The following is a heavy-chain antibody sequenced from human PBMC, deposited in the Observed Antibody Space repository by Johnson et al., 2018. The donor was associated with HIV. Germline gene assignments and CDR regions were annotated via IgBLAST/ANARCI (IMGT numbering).Heavy chain of an antibody. D-gene: IGHD3-22*01. Sequence: QVLLVESGGGAVQPGRSLRLSCEASGFTFSSYAMHWVRQAPGKGLEWVAVISHDGRNQKYADSVKGRFTISRDNSKKTLFLQMNSLRPEDTALSDCASPQSGVVPDYYDSSGYFRNDALDFWGQGTMVTVSS. CDR2: ISHDGRNQ. CDR3: ASPQSGVVPDYYDSSGYFRNDALDF. CDR1: GFTFSSYA. V-gene: IGHV3-30*14. J-gene: IGHJ3*01.